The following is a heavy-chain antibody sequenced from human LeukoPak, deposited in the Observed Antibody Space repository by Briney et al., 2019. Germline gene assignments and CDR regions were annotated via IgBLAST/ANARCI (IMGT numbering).Heavy chain of an antibody. CDR1: GFTFSSYD. CDR2: VGAAGDP. CDR3: ARAGIAAASTNNYYYYGMDV. J-gene: IGHJ6*02. V-gene: IGHV3-13*05. D-gene: IGHD6-13*01. Sequence: GGSLRLSCAASGFTFSSYDMHWVRHATGKGLEWVSAVGAAGDPYYPGSVKGRFTISRENAKNSLYLRMNSLRAGDTAVYYCARAGIAAASTNNYYYYGMDVWGQGTTVTVS.